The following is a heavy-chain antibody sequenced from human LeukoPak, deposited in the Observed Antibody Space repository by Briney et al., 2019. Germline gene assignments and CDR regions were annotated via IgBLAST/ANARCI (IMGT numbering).Heavy chain of an antibody. CDR2: IYTSGST. J-gene: IGHJ4*02. Sequence: SQTLSLTCTVSGGSISSGSYYWSWIRQPAGKGLEWIGRIYTSGSTNYNPSLKSRVTISVDTSKNQFSLKLSSVTAADTAVYYCARDLWGSGIDNWGQGTLVTVSS. CDR3: ARDLWGSGIDN. V-gene: IGHV4-61*02. D-gene: IGHD3-10*01. CDR1: GGSISSGSYY.